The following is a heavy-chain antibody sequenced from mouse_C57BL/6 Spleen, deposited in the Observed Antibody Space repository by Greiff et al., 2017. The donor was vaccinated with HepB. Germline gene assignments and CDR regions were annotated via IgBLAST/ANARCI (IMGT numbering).Heavy chain of an antibody. CDR1: GFTFSSYT. D-gene: IGHD1-1*01. V-gene: IGHV5-9*01. CDR3: ARHDYGSSYGYFDY. CDR2: ISGGGGNT. J-gene: IGHJ2*01. Sequence: DVHLVESGGGLVKPGGSLKLSCAASGFTFSSYTMSWVRQTPEKRLGWVATISGGGGNTYYPDSVKGRFTISRDNAKNTLYLQMSSLRSEDTALYYCARHDYGSSYGYFDYWGQGTTLTVSS.